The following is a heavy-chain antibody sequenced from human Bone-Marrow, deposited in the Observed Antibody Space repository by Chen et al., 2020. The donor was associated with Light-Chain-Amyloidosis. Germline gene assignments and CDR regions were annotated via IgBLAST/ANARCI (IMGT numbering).Heavy chain of an antibody. Sequence: EVQLVESGGGLVKPGGSLRPSCRASGFTLHSYTMKWVRQAPGKGLEWVSSMTNSGSKIYYADSVKGRFTISRDNAENSVYLQMNSLRVEDTALYYCARGKAVAVFDYGMDVWGQGTTVTVSS. CDR3: ARGKAVAVFDYGMDV. CDR1: GFTLHSYT. CDR2: MTNSGSKI. V-gene: IGHV3-21*01. D-gene: IGHD6-19*01. J-gene: IGHJ6*02.